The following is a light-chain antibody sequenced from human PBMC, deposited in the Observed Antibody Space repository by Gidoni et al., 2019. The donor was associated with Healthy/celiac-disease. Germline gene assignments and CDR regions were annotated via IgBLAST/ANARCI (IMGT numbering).Light chain of an antibody. CDR3: QQYNNWPPWT. CDR1: PSVGSN. J-gene: IGKJ1*01. V-gene: IGKV3-15*01. Sequence: ERVHTHSPATLSVSPAERPTLSCSASPSVGSNLTWYQQKPGQAPRLLIYGAATRATGIPARFSGSGSGTEFIPTISSLQSEDFSVSYCQQYNNWPPWTFGPXTKVEIK. CDR2: GAA.